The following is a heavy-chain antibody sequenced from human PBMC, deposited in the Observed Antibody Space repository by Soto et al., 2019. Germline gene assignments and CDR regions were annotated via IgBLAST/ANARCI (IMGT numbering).Heavy chain of an antibody. CDR3: VKDHLKTAPARDY. V-gene: IGHV3-64D*06. D-gene: IGHD2-2*01. CDR1: GFTFSSYA. CDR2: ISSNGGST. Sequence: PVGSLRLSCSASGFTFSSYAMHWVRQAPGKGLEYVSAISSNGGSTYYADSVKGRFTISRDNSKNTLYLQMSSLRAEDTAVYYCVKDHLKTAPARDYWGQGTLVTVSS. J-gene: IGHJ4*02.